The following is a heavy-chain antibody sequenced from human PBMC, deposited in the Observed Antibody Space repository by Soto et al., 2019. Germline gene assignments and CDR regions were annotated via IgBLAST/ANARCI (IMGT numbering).Heavy chain of an antibody. CDR2: FDPEDGET. CDR1: GYTLAELS. V-gene: IGHV1-24*01. CDR3: ATRGIGDYYYYGMDV. Sequence: GASVKVSCKVSGYTLAELSIHWVRQAPGKGLEWMGGFDPEDGETIYAQKFQGRVTMTEDTSTDTAYMELSSLRSEDTAVYYCATRGIGDYYYYGMDVWGQGTTLTVSS. D-gene: IGHD2-21*01. J-gene: IGHJ6*02.